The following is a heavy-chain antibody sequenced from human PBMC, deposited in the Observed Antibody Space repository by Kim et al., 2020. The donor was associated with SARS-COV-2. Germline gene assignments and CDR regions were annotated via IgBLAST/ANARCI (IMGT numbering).Heavy chain of an antibody. CDR2: ITASGGST. CDR3: ARRITMIRGVAVSGMDV. Sequence: GGSLRLSCAASGFTFSNYAMTWVRQAPGRGLEWVSSITASGGSTYSADSVKGRFSISRDNSKNIMYVQMNSLRADDTAVYYCARRITMIRGVAVSGMDVWRQGTTVTVSS. J-gene: IGHJ6*02. D-gene: IGHD3-10*01. V-gene: IGHV3-23*01. CDR1: GFTFSNYA.